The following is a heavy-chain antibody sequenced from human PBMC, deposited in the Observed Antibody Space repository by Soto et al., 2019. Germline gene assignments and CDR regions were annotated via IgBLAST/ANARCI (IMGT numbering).Heavy chain of an antibody. CDR3: AHTTRGYEYFDF. J-gene: IGHJ4*02. V-gene: IGHV2-5*02. Sequence: QITLKESGPPLVKPTQTLTLTCTFSGFSLSTSVLGVGWIRQPPGRALEWLAVIYWDDNKRYSPSLKNRLTIAKDTSKNQVVLRMTNMDPVDTATYYCAHTTRGYEYFDFWGQGTLVTVSS. CDR2: IYWDDNK. CDR1: GFSLSTSVLG. D-gene: IGHD5-12*01.